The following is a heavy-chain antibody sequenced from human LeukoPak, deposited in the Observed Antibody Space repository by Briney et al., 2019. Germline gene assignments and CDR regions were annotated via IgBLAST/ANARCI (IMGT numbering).Heavy chain of an antibody. CDR3: ASALGTTQIGH. D-gene: IGHD4-11*01. CDR2: INTDGSST. Sequence: GGSLRLSCAASGFTFSSYWMHWVRQAPGKGLVWVSRINTDGSSTSYADSVKGRFTISRDNAKNTLYLQMNSLRAEDTAVYYCASALGTTQIGHWGQGTLVTVSS. CDR1: GFTFSSYW. J-gene: IGHJ4*02. V-gene: IGHV3-74*01.